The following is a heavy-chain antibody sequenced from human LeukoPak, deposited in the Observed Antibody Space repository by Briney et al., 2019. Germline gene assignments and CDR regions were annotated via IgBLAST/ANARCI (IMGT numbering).Heavy chain of an antibody. D-gene: IGHD4-17*01. V-gene: IGHV3-23*01. CDR3: AKQHYGDHYYFDY. CDR1: GFTFKSYA. CDR2: ISGSGGST. J-gene: IGHJ4*02. Sequence: GGSLRLSCAASGFTFKSYAMSWVRQAPGKGLEWVSAISGSGGSTYYADSVKGRFTISRDSSKNTLYLQKNSLRAEDTAVYYCAKQHYGDHYYFDYWGQGTLVTVSS.